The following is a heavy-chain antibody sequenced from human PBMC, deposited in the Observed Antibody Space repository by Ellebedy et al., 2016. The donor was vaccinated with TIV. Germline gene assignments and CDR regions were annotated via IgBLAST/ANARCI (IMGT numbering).Heavy chain of an antibody. J-gene: IGHJ4*02. CDR2: IWHDGSNQ. D-gene: IGHD4-17*01. V-gene: IGHV3-33*03. CDR3: AKGDYGEYGGYFDY. CDR1: GFTFSNYG. Sequence: GGSLRLXXAASGFTFSNYGMHWVRQAPGKGLEWVAVIWHDGSNQYYVDSVKGRFTISRDNSNNMMYLQMSSLRVEDTGLYYCAKGDYGEYGGYFDYWGQGTLVTVSS.